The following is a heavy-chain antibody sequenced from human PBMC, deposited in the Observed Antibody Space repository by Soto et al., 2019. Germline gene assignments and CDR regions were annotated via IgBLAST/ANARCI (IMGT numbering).Heavy chain of an antibody. J-gene: IGHJ5*02. D-gene: IGHD2-15*01. V-gene: IGHV3-43D*04. CDR2: ISWDGGST. Sequence: GGSLRLSCAASGFTFDDYAMHWVRQAPGKGLEWVSLISWDGGSTYYADSVKGRFTISRDNSKNSLYLQMNSLRAEDTALYYCAKDGSLGYCSGGSCYSGWFDPWGHGTLVTVSS. CDR1: GFTFDDYA. CDR3: AKDGSLGYCSGGSCYSGWFDP.